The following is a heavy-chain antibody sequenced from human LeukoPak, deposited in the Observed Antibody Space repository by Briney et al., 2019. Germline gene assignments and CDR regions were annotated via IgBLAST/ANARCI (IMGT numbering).Heavy chain of an antibody. V-gene: IGHV3-30*04. CDR3: ARDTAAAGRFDY. CDR2: ISYDGSNK. J-gene: IGHJ4*02. CDR1: GFTFGSYA. Sequence: GGSLRLSCAASGFTFGSYAMHWVRQAPGKGLEWVAVISYDGSNKYYADSVKGRFTISRDNSKNTLYLQMNSLRAEDTAVYYCARDTAAAGRFDYWGQGTLVTVSS. D-gene: IGHD6-13*01.